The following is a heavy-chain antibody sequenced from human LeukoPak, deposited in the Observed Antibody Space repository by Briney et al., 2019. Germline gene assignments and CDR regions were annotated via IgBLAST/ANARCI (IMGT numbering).Heavy chain of an antibody. CDR2: IYTGGNT. D-gene: IGHD3-22*01. Sequence: GSLRLSCAASGFTVDSNYLSWVRQAPGKGLEWVSTIYTGGNTYYAASVRGRFTISRDFSKNTVFLHMNSLRAEDTAMYYCARGDDSGYYDYFDYWGQGALVTVSS. CDR3: ARGDDSGYYDYFDY. CDR1: GFTVDSNY. J-gene: IGHJ4*02. V-gene: IGHV3-53*01.